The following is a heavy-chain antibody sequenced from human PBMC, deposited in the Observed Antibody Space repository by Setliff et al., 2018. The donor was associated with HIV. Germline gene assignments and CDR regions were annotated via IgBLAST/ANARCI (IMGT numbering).Heavy chain of an antibody. CDR3: AKQGYSDSLYAFDV. D-gene: IGHD1-26*01. V-gene: IGHV1-2*06. CDR1: GYTFTAYY. Sequence: ASVKVSCKTSGYTFTAYYIYWVRQAPGHGLELMGRIHPNTGSTNYLQEFQGRVTITRDTSMSTVYMALTGLTSDDTAVYYYAKQGYSDSLYAFDVWGQGTMVTV. J-gene: IGHJ3*01. CDR2: IHPNTGST.